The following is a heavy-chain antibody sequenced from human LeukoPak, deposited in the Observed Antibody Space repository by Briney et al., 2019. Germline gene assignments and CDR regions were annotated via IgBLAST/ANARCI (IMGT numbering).Heavy chain of an antibody. CDR1: GFTFSSYW. D-gene: IGHD6-19*01. J-gene: IGHJ5*02. CDR3: ASLIAVAGTDWFDP. Sequence: GGSLRLSCAASGFTFSSYWMHWVRQAPGKGLVWVSRINSDGSSTSYADSVKGRFTISRDNAKNTLYLQMNSLRAEDTAVYYCASLIAVAGTDWFDPWGQGTLVTVSS. CDR2: INSDGSST. V-gene: IGHV3-74*01.